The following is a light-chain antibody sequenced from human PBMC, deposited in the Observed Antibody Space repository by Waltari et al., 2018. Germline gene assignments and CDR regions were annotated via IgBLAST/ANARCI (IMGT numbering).Light chain of an antibody. J-gene: IGKJ2*01. Sequence: EIVLTQSPATLSLSPGVRATLSCRASESISSQLAWYQQKPGQAPRILIYDTSNRAAGIPARFSGSGSGTDFSLTISSLEPEDFVVYYCQQRSHWPMYTFGQGTKLEIK. CDR1: ESISSQ. V-gene: IGKV3-11*01. CDR2: DTS. CDR3: QQRSHWPMYT.